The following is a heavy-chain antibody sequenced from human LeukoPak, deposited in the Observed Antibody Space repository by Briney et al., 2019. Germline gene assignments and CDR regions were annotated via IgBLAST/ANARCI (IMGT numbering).Heavy chain of an antibody. Sequence: PSETLSLTCTVSGGSISSGGYYWRWTRQPPGKGLEWIGYIFHSGSTYYNPSLKSRVTISVDRSKNQFSLKLSSVTAADTAVYYCAREDFGVVEDYWGQGTLVTVSS. V-gene: IGHV4-30-2*01. D-gene: IGHD3-3*01. CDR2: IFHSGST. CDR3: AREDFGVVEDY. CDR1: GGSISSGGYY. J-gene: IGHJ4*02.